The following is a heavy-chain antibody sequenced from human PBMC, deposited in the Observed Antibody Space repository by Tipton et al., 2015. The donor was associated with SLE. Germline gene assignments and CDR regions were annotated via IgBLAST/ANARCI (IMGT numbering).Heavy chain of an antibody. Sequence: TLSLTCTVSGGSISSGSYYWSWIRQPAGKGLEWIGRIYTSGSTNYSPSLKSRVTISVDTSKNQFSLKLSSVTAADTAVYYCARGWDYDFWSGYADYWGQGTLVTVSS. D-gene: IGHD3-3*01. CDR2: IYTSGST. V-gene: IGHV4-61*02. CDR3: ARGWDYDFWSGYADY. CDR1: GGSISSGSYY. J-gene: IGHJ4*02.